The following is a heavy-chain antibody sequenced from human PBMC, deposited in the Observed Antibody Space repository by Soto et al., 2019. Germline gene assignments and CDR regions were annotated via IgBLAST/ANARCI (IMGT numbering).Heavy chain of an antibody. J-gene: IGHJ5*02. D-gene: IGHD6-13*01. Sequence: EVHLVECGGGLVQPGRSLRLSCAASGFSFDEYAMHWVRQAPGKGLEWVSGISWNSGSIGYADSVKGRFTISRDNAKNSLYLQMNSLRAEDTALYYCAKGQQLIREGWFDPWGQGTLVTVSS. CDR1: GFSFDEYA. CDR3: AKGQQLIREGWFDP. V-gene: IGHV3-9*01. CDR2: ISWNSGSI.